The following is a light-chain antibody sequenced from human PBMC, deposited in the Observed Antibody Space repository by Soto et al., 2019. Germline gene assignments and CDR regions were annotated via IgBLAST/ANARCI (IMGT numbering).Light chain of an antibody. J-gene: IGKJ5*01. CDR2: GAS. Sequence: VMTQSPSNLSLSXDGGATLSXWASRPVSDNLPWYQQNLGQPPRLLIYGASARALGIPARFSGRGSGTEFSFTVTSLQSEDFAFYSCQQYDQGPIPSGQGTRLE. V-gene: IGKV3-15*01. CDR1: RPVSDN. CDR3: QQYDQGPIP.